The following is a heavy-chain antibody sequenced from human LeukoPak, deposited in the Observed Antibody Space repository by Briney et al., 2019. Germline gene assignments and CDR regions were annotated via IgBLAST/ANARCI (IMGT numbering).Heavy chain of an antibody. Sequence: SVKVSCKASGGTFSSYAISWVRQAPGQGLEWMGGIIPILGTANYAQKFQGRVTITADESTSTAYMELSSLRSEDTAVYYCARLLYYDILTGYSINDYWGQGTLVTVSS. CDR3: ARLLYYDILTGYSINDY. CDR1: GGTFSSYA. V-gene: IGHV1-69*13. J-gene: IGHJ4*02. D-gene: IGHD3-9*01. CDR2: IIPILGTA.